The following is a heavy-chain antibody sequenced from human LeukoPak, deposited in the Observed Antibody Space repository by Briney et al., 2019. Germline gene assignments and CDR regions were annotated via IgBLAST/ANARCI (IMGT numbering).Heavy chain of an antibody. D-gene: IGHD4-11*01. CDR2: ISAYNGNT. V-gene: IGHV1-18*01. CDR1: GYTFTSYG. CDR3: ARANSNYFYFDY. J-gene: IGHJ4*02. Sequence: ASVKVSCKASGYTFTSYGISWVRQAPGQGLEWMGWISAYNGNTNYAQKLQGRVTMTTDTSTSTGYMELRSLRSDDTAVYYCARANSNYFYFDYWGQGTLVTVSS.